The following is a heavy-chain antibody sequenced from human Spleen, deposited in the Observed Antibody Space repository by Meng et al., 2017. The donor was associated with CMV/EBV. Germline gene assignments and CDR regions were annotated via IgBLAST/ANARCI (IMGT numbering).Heavy chain of an antibody. V-gene: IGHV4-34*01. Sequence: SETLSLTCAVYGGSFSGYYWSWIRQPPGKGLEWIGEINHSGSTNYNPSLKSRVTISVDTSKNQFSLKLSSVTAADTAAYYCARGGDYSNYVDAFDIWGQGTMVTVSS. D-gene: IGHD4-11*01. CDR1: GGSFSGYY. J-gene: IGHJ3*02. CDR3: ARGGDYSNYVDAFDI. CDR2: INHSGST.